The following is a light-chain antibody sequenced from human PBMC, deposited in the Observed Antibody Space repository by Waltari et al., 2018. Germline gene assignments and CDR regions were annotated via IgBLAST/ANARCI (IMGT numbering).Light chain of an antibody. CDR1: QSHRNSY. CDR3: QQYGSSISYT. V-gene: IGKV3-20*01. Sequence: EIVLTQSPGTLSLSPGERATLSCRVSQSHRNSYLAWDQQKPGQAPRLLIYGASSRATGIPDRFSGSGSGTDFTLTISRLEPEDFAVYYCQQYGSSISYTFGQGTKLEIK. CDR2: GAS. J-gene: IGKJ2*01.